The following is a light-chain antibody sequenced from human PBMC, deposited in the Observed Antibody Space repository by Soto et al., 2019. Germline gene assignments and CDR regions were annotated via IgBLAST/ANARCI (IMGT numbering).Light chain of an antibody. CDR1: QSVTTY. CDR2: GAS. J-gene: IGKJ5*01. Sequence: DIQMTQSPSSLSASVGDRVTITCRASQSVTTYLNWYQHKPGKAPQLLIYGASRLQSGVPTRFSASGYATYFALPIASRHPGDSATYYCLQRYSNPPAFGHGTRLVL. CDR3: LQRYSNPPA. V-gene: IGKV1-39*01.